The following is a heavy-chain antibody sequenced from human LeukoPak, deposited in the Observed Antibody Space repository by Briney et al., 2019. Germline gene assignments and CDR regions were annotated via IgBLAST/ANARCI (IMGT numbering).Heavy chain of an antibody. D-gene: IGHD3-16*01. J-gene: IGHJ4*02. CDR1: GGSISSYY. V-gene: IGHV4-59*01. CDR2: IYYSGST. Sequence: PSETLSLTCTVSGGSISSYYWSWIRQPPGKGLEWIGYIYYSGSTNYNPSLKSRVTISVDTSKNQFSLKLSSVTAADTAVYYCARDGAAWGDRGYFDYWGQGTLVTVSS. CDR3: ARDGAAWGDRGYFDY.